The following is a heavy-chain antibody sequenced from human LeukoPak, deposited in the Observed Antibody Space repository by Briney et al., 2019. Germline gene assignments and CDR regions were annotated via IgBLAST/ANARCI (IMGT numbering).Heavy chain of an antibody. CDR2: INPNSGGT. J-gene: IGHJ4*02. V-gene: IGHV1-2*02. D-gene: IGHD2-15*01. CDR3: ASSPTSECSGGSCYSY. Sequence: GASVKVSCKASGYTFTGYYMHCVRQAPGQGLEWMGWINPNSGGTNYVQKFQGRVTMTRDTSITTAYMQLSRLRSDDTAVYYCASSPTSECSGGSCYSYWGQGTLVTVSS. CDR1: GYTFTGYY.